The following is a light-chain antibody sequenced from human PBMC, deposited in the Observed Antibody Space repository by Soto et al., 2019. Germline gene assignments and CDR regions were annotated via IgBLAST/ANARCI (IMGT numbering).Light chain of an antibody. CDR2: DAS. CDR1: QSVNIY. Sequence: EIVLTQSPATLSLSPGERATLSCRTSQSVNIYLAWYQQKPGQAPRLLIYDASHRATGIPARISGSGSGTDFTLTITTLEPADFAASYCQHRANSPLEFGQVTKVDNK. V-gene: IGKV3-11*01. CDR3: QHRANSPLE. J-gene: IGKJ1*01.